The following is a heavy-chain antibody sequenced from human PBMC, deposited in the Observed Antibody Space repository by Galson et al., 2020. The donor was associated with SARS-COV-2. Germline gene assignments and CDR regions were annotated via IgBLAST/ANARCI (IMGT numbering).Heavy chain of an antibody. CDR1: AYNFSNFY. J-gene: IGHJ6*02. CDR2: INPSGEDI. V-gene: IGHV1-46*04. D-gene: IGHD3-3*01. CDR3: ARHFGLVKQHFYFYGVDV. Sequence: ASVKVTCKASAYNFSNFYIHWVRQVPTQGLEWIGMINPSGEDIRYAQKLQGRLTMTRDTSTHTVYMELRNLKSEDTAIYYCARHFGLVKQHFYFYGVDVWGQGTTVTVSS.